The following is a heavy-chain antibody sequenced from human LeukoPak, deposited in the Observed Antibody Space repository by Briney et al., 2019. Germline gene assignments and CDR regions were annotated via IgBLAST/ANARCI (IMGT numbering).Heavy chain of an antibody. CDR2: INPNSGGT. V-gene: IGHV1-2*02. D-gene: IGHD3-22*01. Sequence: AASVKVSCKASGYTFTGYYIHWVRQAPGQGLEWMGWINPNSGGTNSAQKFQGRVTMTRDTSISTAYMELSRLTSDDTAVYYCARGDYDRSGYSSSWFDPWGQGTLVTVSS. CDR1: GYTFTGYY. CDR3: ARGDYDRSGYSSSWFDP. J-gene: IGHJ5*02.